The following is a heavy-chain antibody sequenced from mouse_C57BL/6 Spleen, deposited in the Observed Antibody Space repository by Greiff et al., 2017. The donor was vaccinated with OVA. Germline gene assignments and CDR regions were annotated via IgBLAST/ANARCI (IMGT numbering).Heavy chain of an antibody. Sequence: EVKLVESGEGLVKPGGSLKLSCAASGFTFSSYAMSWVRQTPEKRLEWVAYISSGGDYIYYADTVKGRFTISRDNARNTLYLQMSSLKSEDTAMYYCTRGGRLRQSLYYAMDYWGQGTSVTVSS. CDR3: TRGGRLRQSLYYAMDY. V-gene: IGHV5-9-1*02. J-gene: IGHJ4*01. D-gene: IGHD2-2*01. CDR2: ISSGGDYI. CDR1: GFTFSSYA.